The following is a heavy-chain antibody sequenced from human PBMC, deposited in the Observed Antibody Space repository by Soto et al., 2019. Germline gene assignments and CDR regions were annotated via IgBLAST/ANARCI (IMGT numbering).Heavy chain of an antibody. CDR2: IFYGGGSGVA. Sequence: SETLSLTCTVSGGAFSSSNYYWGWIRQPPGKGLEWIGNIFYGGGSGVAYYSPSLKSRVTISVDTSKNQFSLNMRSLTAADTAVYFCAWRGGGDSLFDSWGQGKLVTVSS. CDR1: GGAFSSSNYY. V-gene: IGHV4-39*01. J-gene: IGHJ4*02. CDR3: AWRGGGDSLFDS. D-gene: IGHD4-17*01.